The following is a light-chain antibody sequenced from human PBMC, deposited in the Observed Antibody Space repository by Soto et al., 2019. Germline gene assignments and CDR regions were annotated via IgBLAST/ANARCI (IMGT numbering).Light chain of an antibody. CDR3: QHYNSYSEA. CDR1: QNNKNY. J-gene: IGKJ1*01. V-gene: IGKV4-1*01. CDR2: WAS. Sequence: DIVMTQSPDSLAVPLGESATINCKSSQNNKNYLAWYQQKAGQPPKLIIYWASTRESGVPDRFSGSGSGTEFTLTISSLQPDDFATYYCQHYNSYSEAFGQGTKVDIK.